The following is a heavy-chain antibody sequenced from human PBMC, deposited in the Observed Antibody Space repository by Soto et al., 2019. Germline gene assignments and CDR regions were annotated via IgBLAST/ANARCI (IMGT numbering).Heavy chain of an antibody. CDR2: MNPNRGNT. V-gene: IGHV1-8*01. D-gene: IGHD4-17*01. CDR1: GYTFTTYD. CDR3: ARGRGGYGDYTD. Sequence: QAQLVQSGAEVKKPGASVKVSCKASGYTFTTYDINWVRQAAGRGPEWMGWMNPNRGNTGYAQKFQGRVTMTRDTSISTAYLELSSLRSEDTAVYYCARGRGGYGDYTDWGQGTLVTVSS. J-gene: IGHJ4*02.